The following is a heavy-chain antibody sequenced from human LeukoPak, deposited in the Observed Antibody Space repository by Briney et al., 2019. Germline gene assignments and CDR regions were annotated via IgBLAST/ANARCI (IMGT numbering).Heavy chain of an antibody. D-gene: IGHD2-2*02. J-gene: IGHJ6*02. CDR2: INPNSGGT. Sequence: ASVKVSCKASGYTFTGYYMHWVRQAPGQGLEWMGWINPNSGGTNYAQKFQGRVTMIRDTSISTAYMELSRLRSDDTAVYYCARAPFVVVPAAIRLRYYYYGMDVWGQGTTVTVSS. V-gene: IGHV1-2*02. CDR3: ARAPFVVVPAAIRLRYYYYGMDV. CDR1: GYTFTGYY.